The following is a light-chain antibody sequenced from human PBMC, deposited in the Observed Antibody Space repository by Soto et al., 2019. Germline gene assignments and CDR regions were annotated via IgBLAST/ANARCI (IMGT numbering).Light chain of an antibody. V-gene: IGLV2-23*01. CDR2: EGS. CDR3: CSYAGSSTHHFD. Sequence: QSALTQPASVSGSPGQSITISCTGTSSDVGTYNLVSWYLHHPGKAPKLMIYEGSKRPSGLSNRFSGSKSGNTASLTISGLQAEDEADYYSCSYAGSSTHHFDVGTGTKETDL. J-gene: IGLJ1*01. CDR1: SSDVGTYNL.